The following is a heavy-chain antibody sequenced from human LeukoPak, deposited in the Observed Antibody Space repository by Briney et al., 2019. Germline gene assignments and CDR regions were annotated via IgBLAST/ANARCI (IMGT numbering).Heavy chain of an antibody. J-gene: IGHJ4*02. CDR3: ARTRITIFGVVTPFDY. V-gene: IGHV3-7*01. D-gene: IGHD3-3*01. CDR1: GFTFSSYW. CDR2: IDKDGSDK. Sequence: GGSLRLSCAASGFTFSSYWMSWVRQAPGKGLEWVANIDKDGSDKYYVDSVKGRFTISRDNAKNSLYLQMNSLRAEDTAVYYCARTRITIFGVVTPFDYWGQGTLVTVSS.